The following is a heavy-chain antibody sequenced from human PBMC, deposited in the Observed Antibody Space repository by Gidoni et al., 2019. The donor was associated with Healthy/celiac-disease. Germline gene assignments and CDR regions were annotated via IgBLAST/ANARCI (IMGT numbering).Heavy chain of an antibody. V-gene: IGHV4-59*01. J-gene: IGHJ5*02. D-gene: IGHD2-15*01. CDR1: GGSISSYY. Sequence: QVQLQESGPGLVKHSETLSLTGTVSGGSISSYYWSWLRQPPGKGLEWIGYIYYRGSTNYTPSLKSRVTISVDTSKNQFSLKLSSVTAADTAVYYCARDTGYCSGGSCYNWFDPWGQGTLVTVSS. CDR2: IYYRGST. CDR3: ARDTGYCSGGSCYNWFDP.